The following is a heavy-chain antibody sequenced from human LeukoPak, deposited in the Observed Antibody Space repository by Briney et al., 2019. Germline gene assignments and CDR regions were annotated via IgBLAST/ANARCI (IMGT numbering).Heavy chain of an antibody. D-gene: IGHD3-10*01. CDR1: GFTFSSYY. Sequence: PGGSLRLFCGACGFTFSSYYMIWVRQAPGEGLEWVSSITTSGGSTYYADSVKGRFTISRDNAKNTLYLQMNSLRAEDTAVYYCAKDHYVSGRYDAFDIWGQGTMVTVSS. CDR3: AKDHYVSGRYDAFDI. CDR2: ITTSGGST. V-gene: IGHV3-23*01. J-gene: IGHJ3*02.